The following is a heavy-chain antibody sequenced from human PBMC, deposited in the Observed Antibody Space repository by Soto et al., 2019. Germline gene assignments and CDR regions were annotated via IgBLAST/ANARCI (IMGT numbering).Heavy chain of an antibody. CDR2: IIPLFGTA. D-gene: IGHD1-1*01. J-gene: IGHJ5*02. CDR1: GGTLTNFA. V-gene: IGHV1-69*14. Sequence: QVQRVQSGAEEKKPGSSVKVSCKTSGGTLTNFAIAWVRQAPGQGLEWMGGIIPLFGTANYAQKFQGRVTLTADTSTSTAYMELSSLRSEDTAFYYCARNLPTGTQSRFDPWGQGTLVTVSS. CDR3: ARNLPTGTQSRFDP.